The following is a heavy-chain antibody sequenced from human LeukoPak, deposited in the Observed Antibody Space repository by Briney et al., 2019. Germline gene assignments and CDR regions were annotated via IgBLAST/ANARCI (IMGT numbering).Heavy chain of an antibody. Sequence: GGSLRLSCAASGFTFSSYAMSGVRQAPGKGVEGVSGISGSGGSTYYADSVKGGFTISRDNSKNTLYLQMNRLRAEDTAVYYFAKKRGDFWSGLRLVTSFDYWGQGTLVTVSS. D-gene: IGHD3-3*01. V-gene: IGHV3-23*01. J-gene: IGHJ4*02. CDR3: AKKRGDFWSGLRLVTSFDY. CDR1: GFTFSSYA. CDR2: ISGSGGST.